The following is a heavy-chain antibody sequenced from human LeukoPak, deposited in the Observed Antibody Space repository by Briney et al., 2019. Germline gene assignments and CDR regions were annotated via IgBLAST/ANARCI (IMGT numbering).Heavy chain of an antibody. CDR2: ISGSGGST. CDR3: AKDQSRGEAFDI. D-gene: IGHD3-10*01. Sequence: GGSLRLSCAASGFTFSSYAMSWVRQAPGKGLEWVSAISGSGGSTYYADPVKGRFTISRDNSKNTLYLQMNSLRAEDTAVYYCAKDQSRGEAFDIWGQGTMVTVSS. CDR1: GFTFSSYA. V-gene: IGHV3-23*01. J-gene: IGHJ3*02.